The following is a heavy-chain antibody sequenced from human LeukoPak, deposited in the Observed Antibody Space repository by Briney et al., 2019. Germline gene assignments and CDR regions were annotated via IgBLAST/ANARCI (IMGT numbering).Heavy chain of an antibody. CDR2: IRGDDYT. J-gene: IGHJ4*02. V-gene: IGHV3-23*01. CDR1: GFTFSTYA. CDR3: AKGRLDPNLVLHY. D-gene: IGHD4/OR15-4a*01. Sequence: GGSLRLSCAASGFTFSTYAMSWVRQAPGKGLEWVSTIRGDDYTYYADSVKGRFTISRDNPKNTLSLQMDSLRTEDTALYYCAKGRLDPNLVLHYWGQGTLVTVSS.